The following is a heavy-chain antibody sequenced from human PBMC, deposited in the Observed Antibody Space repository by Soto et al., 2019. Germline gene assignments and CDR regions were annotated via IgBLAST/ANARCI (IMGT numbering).Heavy chain of an antibody. CDR3: ARSGLGDWWSDY. Sequence: SSETLSLTCAVSGYSISSGYYWGWIRQPPGKGLEWIGSIYHSGSTYYNPSLKSRVTISVDTSKNQFSLKLSSVTAADTAVYYCARSGLGDWWSDYWGQGTLVTVSS. J-gene: IGHJ4*02. V-gene: IGHV4-38-2*01. CDR1: GYSISSGYY. CDR2: IYHSGST. D-gene: IGHD2-8*02.